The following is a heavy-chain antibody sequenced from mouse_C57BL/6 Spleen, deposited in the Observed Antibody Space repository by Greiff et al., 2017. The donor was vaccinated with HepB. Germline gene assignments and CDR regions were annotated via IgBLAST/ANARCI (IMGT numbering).Heavy chain of an antibody. CDR1: GFTFSSYA. CDR2: ISDGGSYT. D-gene: IGHD6-1*01. CDR3: ARDARGYAMDY. J-gene: IGHJ4*01. Sequence: EVKLVESGGGLVKPGGSLKLSCAASGFTFSSYAMSWVRQTPEKRLEWVATISDGGSYTYYPDNVKGRFTISRDNAKNNLYLQMSHLKSEDTAMYYCARDARGYAMDYWGQGTSVTVSS. V-gene: IGHV5-4*01.